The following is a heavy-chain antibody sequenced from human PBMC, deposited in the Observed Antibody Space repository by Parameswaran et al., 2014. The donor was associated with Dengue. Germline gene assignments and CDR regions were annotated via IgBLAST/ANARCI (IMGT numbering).Heavy chain of an antibody. CDR3: ARYSRDGYNWEGIPYFDY. V-gene: IGHV3-21*01. Sequence: VRQAPGKGLEWVSSISSSSSYIYYADSVKGRFTISRDNAKNSLYLQMNSLRAEDTAVYYCARYSRDGYNWEGIPYFDYWGQGTLVTVSS. J-gene: IGHJ4*02. CDR2: ISSSSSYI. D-gene: IGHD5-24*01.